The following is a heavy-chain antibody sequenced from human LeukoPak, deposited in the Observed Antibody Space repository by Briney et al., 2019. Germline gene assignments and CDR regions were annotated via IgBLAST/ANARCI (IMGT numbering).Heavy chain of an antibody. J-gene: IGHJ4*02. V-gene: IGHV1-69*05. CDR3: ARAGYYGSSGYSYDY. CDR2: IIPIFGTA. Sequence: GASVKVSCKASGGTFSSYAISWVRQAPGQGLEWMGGIIPIFGTANYAQKFQGRVTITTDESTSTAYMELSSLRSEDTAVYYCARAGYYGSSGYSYDYWGQGTLVTVSS. D-gene: IGHD3-22*01. CDR1: GGTFSSYA.